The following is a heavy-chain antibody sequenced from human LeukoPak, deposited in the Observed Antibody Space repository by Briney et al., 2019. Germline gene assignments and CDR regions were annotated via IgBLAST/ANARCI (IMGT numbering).Heavy chain of an antibody. CDR1: GGSISSSSYY. D-gene: IGHD2-2*01. CDR2: IYYSGST. J-gene: IGHJ4*02. CDR3: ARLGVVPAAIIGGIDY. V-gene: IGHV4-39*01. Sequence: SETLSLTCTVSGGSISSSSYYWGWIRQPPGKGLEWIGSIYYSGSTYYNPSLKSRVTISVDTSKNQFSLKLSSVTAADTAVYYCARLGVVPAAIIGGIDYWGQGTLVTVSS.